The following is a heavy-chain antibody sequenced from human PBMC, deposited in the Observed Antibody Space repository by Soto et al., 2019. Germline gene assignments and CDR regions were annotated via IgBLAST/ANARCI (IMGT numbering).Heavy chain of an antibody. V-gene: IGHV4-39*07. D-gene: IGHD2-8*02. CDR1: GGSISSGDYY. J-gene: IGHJ4*02. CDR2: IDHSGST. Sequence: SETLSLTCTVSGGSISSGDYYWSWIRQPPGTGLEWIGEIDHSGSTTYNPSLKSRVTISVDTSNNQISLKLTSVTAADTAVYYCARDKITGRFDYWGQGTLVTVSS. CDR3: ARDKITGRFDY.